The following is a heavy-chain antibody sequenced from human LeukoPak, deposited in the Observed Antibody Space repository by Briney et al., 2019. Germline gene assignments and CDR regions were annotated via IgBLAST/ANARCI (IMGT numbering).Heavy chain of an antibody. CDR3: ATGPNTSPFDY. D-gene: IGHD2-2*01. CDR1: GFTFSSYS. J-gene: IGHJ4*02. V-gene: IGHV3-48*01. CDR2: ISSGSGTI. Sequence: GGSLRLSCAASGFTFSSYSMNWVRQAPGKGLEWISYISSGSGTIYYADSVEGRFTISRDTAKNSLSLQMNSLRAEDTAVYYCATGPNTSPFDYWGQGTLVTVSS.